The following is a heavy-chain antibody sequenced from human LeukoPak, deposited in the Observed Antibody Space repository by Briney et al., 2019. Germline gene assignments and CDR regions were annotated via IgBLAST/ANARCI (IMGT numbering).Heavy chain of an antibody. CDR2: IIPIFGTA. CDR1: GGTFSSYA. CDR3: ARDPATIFGTYYYYYYGMDV. Sequence: SVKVSCKASGGTFSSYAISWVRQAPGQGLEWMGGIIPIFGTANYAQKFQGRVTITADESTSTAYMELSSLRSEDTAVYYCARDPATIFGTYYYYYYGMDVWGQGTTVTVSS. J-gene: IGHJ6*02. D-gene: IGHD3-3*01. V-gene: IGHV1-69*13.